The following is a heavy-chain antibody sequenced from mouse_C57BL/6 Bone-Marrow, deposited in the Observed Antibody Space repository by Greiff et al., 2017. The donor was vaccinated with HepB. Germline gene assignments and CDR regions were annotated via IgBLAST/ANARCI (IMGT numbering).Heavy chain of an antibody. V-gene: IGHV1-26*01. J-gene: IGHJ2*01. CDR3: ASERDYDGDY. Sequence: EVQLQQSGPELVKPGASVKISCKASGYTFTDYYMNWVKQSHGKGLEWIGDINPNNGGTSYNQKFKGKATLTVDKSSSTAYMELRSLTSEDSAVYYCASERDYDGDYWGQGTTLTVSS. CDR1: GYTFTDYY. CDR2: INPNNGGT. D-gene: IGHD2-4*01.